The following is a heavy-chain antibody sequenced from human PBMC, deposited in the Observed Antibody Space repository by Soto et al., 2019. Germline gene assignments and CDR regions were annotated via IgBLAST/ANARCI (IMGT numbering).Heavy chain of an antibody. J-gene: IGHJ3*02. D-gene: IGHD6-6*01. CDR2: ISYDGSNK. CDR3: ARDPTRYSSSSQAAFDI. Sequence: QPGGSLRLSCAASGFTFSSYAMHWVRQAPGKGLEWVAVISYDGSNKYYADSVKGRFTISRDNSKNTLYLQMNSLRAEDTAVYYCARDPTRYSSSSQAAFDIWGQGTMVTVS. V-gene: IGHV3-30-3*01. CDR1: GFTFSSYA.